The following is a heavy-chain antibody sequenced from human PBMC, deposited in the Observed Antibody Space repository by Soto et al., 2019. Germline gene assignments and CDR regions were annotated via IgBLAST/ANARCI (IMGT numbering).Heavy chain of an antibody. CDR3: ARGDVYYYDSSGYLGGY. Sequence: QVQLVQSGAEVKKPGSSVKVSCKASGGTFSSYAISWVRQAPGQGPEWMGGIIPIFGTANYAQKFQGRVTITADESTSTAYMELSSLRSEDTAVYYCARGDVYYYDSSGYLGGYWGQGTLVTVSS. D-gene: IGHD3-22*01. CDR2: IIPIFGTA. CDR1: GGTFSSYA. V-gene: IGHV1-69*01. J-gene: IGHJ4*02.